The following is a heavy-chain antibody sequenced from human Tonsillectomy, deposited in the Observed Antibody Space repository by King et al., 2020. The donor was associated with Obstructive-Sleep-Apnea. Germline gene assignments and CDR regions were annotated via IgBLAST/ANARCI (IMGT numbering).Heavy chain of an antibody. CDR1: GFTFDDYA. D-gene: IGHD6-13*01. Sequence: ELQLVQSGGGLVQPGRSLRLSCAASGFTFDDYAMHWVRQAPGKGLEWVSGISWNSGSIGYADSVKGRFTISRDNAKNSLYLQMNSLRAEDTALYYCAKAPTIAAAEVFDYWGQGTLVTVSS. CDR2: ISWNSGSI. V-gene: IGHV3-9*01. CDR3: AKAPTIAAAEVFDY. J-gene: IGHJ4*02.